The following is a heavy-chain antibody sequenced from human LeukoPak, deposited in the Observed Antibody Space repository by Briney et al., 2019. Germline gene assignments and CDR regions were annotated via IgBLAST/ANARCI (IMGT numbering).Heavy chain of an antibody. J-gene: IGHJ6*02. CDR1: GYTFTSYY. Sequence: ASVKVSCKASGYTFTSYYMHWVRQAPGQGLEWMGIINPSGGSTSYAQKFQGRVTMTRDTSTSTVYMELSSLGSEDTAVYYCASSLVVAAEADYYYYYGMDVWGQGPRSPSP. V-gene: IGHV1-46*01. CDR3: ASSLVVAAEADYYYYYGMDV. D-gene: IGHD2-15*01. CDR2: INPSGGST.